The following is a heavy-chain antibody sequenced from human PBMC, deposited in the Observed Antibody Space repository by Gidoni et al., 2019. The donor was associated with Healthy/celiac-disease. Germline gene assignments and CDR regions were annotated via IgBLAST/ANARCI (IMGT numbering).Heavy chain of an antibody. Sequence: EVQLVESGGGLVKPGGSLRLSCAASGFTFSNAWMSWVRQAPGKGLEWVGRIKSKTDGGTTDYAAPVKGRFTISRDDSKNTLYLQMNSLKTEDTAVYYCTTEGKGVVAATPGDYWGQGTLVTVSS. V-gene: IGHV3-15*01. CDR1: GFTFSNAW. CDR2: IKSKTDGGTT. D-gene: IGHD2-15*01. CDR3: TTEGKGVVAATPGDY. J-gene: IGHJ4*02.